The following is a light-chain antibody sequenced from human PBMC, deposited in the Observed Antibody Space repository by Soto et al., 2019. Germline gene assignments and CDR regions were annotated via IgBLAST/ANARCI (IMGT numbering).Light chain of an antibody. V-gene: IGKV3-15*01. Sequence: EVVMTQSPATLSVSPGERATLSCRASQSVSSTLAWYQQKPGQAPRLLISGASTRSTGIPPRFSGSGSGTDSTLTISSLQSEDWAVYYYHQDNNWPPWTFSQGTKVESK. CDR3: HQDNNWPPWT. J-gene: IGKJ1*01. CDR2: GAS. CDR1: QSVSST.